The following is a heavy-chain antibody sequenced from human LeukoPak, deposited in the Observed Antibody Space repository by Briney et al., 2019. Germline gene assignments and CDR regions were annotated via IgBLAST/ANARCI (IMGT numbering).Heavy chain of an antibody. CDR1: GYTFTSYA. J-gene: IGHJ5*02. V-gene: IGHV7-4-1*02. CDR2: INTNTGNP. CDR3: ARSHSSSWYNWFDP. D-gene: IGHD6-13*01. Sequence: ASVKVSCKASGYTFTSYAMNWVRQAPGQGLEWMGWINTNTGNPTYAQAFTGRFVFSLDTSVSTAYLQISSLKAEDTAVYYCARSHSSSWYNWFDPWGQGTLVTVSS.